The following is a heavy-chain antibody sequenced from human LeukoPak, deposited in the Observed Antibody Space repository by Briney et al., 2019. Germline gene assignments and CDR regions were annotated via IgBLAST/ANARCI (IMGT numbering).Heavy chain of an antibody. Sequence: SVKVSCKASGGTFSSYAISWVRQAPGQGLEWMGRIIPILGIANYAQKFQGRVTITADRSTSTAYMELSSLRSEDTAVYYCAREGGGNPLFDYWGQGTLVTVSS. CDR3: AREGGGNPLFDY. J-gene: IGHJ4*02. D-gene: IGHD2-15*01. CDR2: IIPILGIA. V-gene: IGHV1-69*04. CDR1: GGTFSSYA.